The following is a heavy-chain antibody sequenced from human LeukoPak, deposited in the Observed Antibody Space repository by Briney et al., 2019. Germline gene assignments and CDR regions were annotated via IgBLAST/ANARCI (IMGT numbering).Heavy chain of an antibody. J-gene: IGHJ4*02. D-gene: IGHD3-3*01. CDR3: ARSLRRSSYYDFWSGTGGGFDY. V-gene: IGHV1-8*01. CDR1: GYTFTSYD. CDR2: MNPNSGNT. Sequence: ASVKVSCKASGYTFTSYDINWVRQATGQGLEWMGWMNPNSGNTGYAQKFQGRVTMTRNTSISTAYMELSSLRSEDTAVYYCARSLRRSSYYDFWSGTGGGFDYWGQGTLVTVSS.